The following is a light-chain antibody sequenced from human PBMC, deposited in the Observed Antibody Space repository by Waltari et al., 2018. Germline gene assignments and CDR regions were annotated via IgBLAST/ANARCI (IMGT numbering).Light chain of an antibody. Sequence: DIRLTQSPSFLSASVGDKVTITCRASQGIGSHLSWYQQDPGKAPKLRIYAASTLQGGVPSRFSGSGSGTEFALTISGLQPEDFATYFCLHLNSYPYTFGGGTKVDIK. CDR3: LHLNSYPYT. CDR2: AAS. CDR1: QGIGSH. V-gene: IGKV1-9*01. J-gene: IGKJ4*01.